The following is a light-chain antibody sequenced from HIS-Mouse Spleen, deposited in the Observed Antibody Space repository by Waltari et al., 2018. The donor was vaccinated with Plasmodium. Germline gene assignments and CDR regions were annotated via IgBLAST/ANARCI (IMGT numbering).Light chain of an antibody. CDR1: SSDVGGYNY. Sequence: QSALTQPASVSGSPGQSITISCTGTSSDVGGYNYVFWYQQHPGKAPKLMIYDVSNRPSGVSNRFSGSKSGNTASLTISGLQAEDEADYYCCSYAGSSTNWVFGGGTKLTVL. CDR2: DVS. J-gene: IGLJ3*02. CDR3: CSYAGSSTNWV. V-gene: IGLV2-14*03.